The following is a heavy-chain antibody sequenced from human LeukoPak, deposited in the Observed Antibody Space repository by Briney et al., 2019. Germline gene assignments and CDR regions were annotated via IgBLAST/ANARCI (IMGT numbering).Heavy chain of an antibody. CDR3: ARETGGLNYVYFQH. Sequence: ASVKVSCKASGYTFTSYDINWVRQAPGQGLEWMGIINPSGGSTSYAQKFQGRVTMTRDTSTSTVYMELSSLRSEDTAVYYCARETGGLNYVYFQHWGQGTLVTVSS. J-gene: IGHJ1*01. CDR2: INPSGGST. V-gene: IGHV1-46*01. CDR1: GYTFTSYD. D-gene: IGHD1-7*01.